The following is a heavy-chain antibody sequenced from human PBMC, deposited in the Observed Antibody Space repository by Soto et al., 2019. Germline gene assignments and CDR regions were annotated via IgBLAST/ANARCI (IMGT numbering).Heavy chain of an antibody. CDR2: IKAGNGNT. J-gene: IGHJ4*02. CDR1: GYTFSSYA. V-gene: IGHV1-3*05. CDR3: ARAHDIWTGYSFYY. D-gene: IGHD3-9*01. Sequence: QVQLVQSGAEERKPGASVKVSCRASGYTFSSYAIELMRQAPGQRLEWMGWIKAGNGNTKYSQKFQGRVTITRDTYASTAYMELSSLRSKDTAVYYCARAHDIWTGYSFYYWGQGTLVTVSS.